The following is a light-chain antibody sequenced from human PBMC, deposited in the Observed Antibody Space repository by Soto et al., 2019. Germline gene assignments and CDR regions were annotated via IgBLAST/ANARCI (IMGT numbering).Light chain of an antibody. CDR2: DAY. CDR1: QSFRGL. CDR3: QQRHVWPIT. J-gene: IGKJ5*01. V-gene: IGKV3-11*01. Sequence: EIVLTQSPVTLSLSPGERATLACRASQSFRGLLAWYQQKPGQAPRLLIYDAYNRDTGIPPRFSGSGSGTDCTLTISSLEPEDSEVYYCQQRHVWPITFGQGTRLEIK.